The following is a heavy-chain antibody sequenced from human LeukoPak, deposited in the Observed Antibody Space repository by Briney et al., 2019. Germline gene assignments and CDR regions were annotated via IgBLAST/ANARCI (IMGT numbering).Heavy chain of an antibody. J-gene: IGHJ5*02. CDR1: GPSFSGYY. CDR2: ITHSGST. Sequence: PSETLSLTCAVYGPSFSGYYWSWIRQPPGKGLEWIWEITHSGSTNYTPSLKCRVPISVDPSKTHFSLKLSCVTAADTAVYYCARGDMSYVGGTADVGRWFNPGGQGTLLTLS. CDR3: ARGDMSYVGGTADVGRWFNP. V-gene: IGHV4-34*01. D-gene: IGHD6-19*01.